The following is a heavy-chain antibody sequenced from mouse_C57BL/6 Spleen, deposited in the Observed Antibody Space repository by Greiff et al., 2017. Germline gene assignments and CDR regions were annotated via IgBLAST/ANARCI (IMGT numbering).Heavy chain of an antibody. CDR3: ARRGLTGTSWFAY. D-gene: IGHD4-1*01. CDR1: GYTFTEYN. V-gene: IGHV1-18*01. CDR2: FNPNNGGT. J-gene: IGHJ3*01. Sequence: EVQLQLSGPELVKPGASVKIPCKASGYTFTEYNMDWVQHSHGKSLAWIGDFNPNNGGTIYNQKFKRKANLTVYKSSSTADMELRSLTSEDTAVYYCARRGLTGTSWFAYWGQGTLGTVSA.